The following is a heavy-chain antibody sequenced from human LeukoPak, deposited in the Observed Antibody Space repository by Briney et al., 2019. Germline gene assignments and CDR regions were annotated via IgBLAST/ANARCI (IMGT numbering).Heavy chain of an antibody. CDR2: ISSGSNTI. CDR3: VRDSYCGGDCYRLHDL. J-gene: IGHJ4*02. Sequence: PGGSLRLSCAASGFTFSTYSMNGVRQAPGKGLEWVSYISSGSNTIYYADSVKGRFTISRGNAKKSLYLQMSSLRAEDTALYFCVRDSYCGGDCYRLHDLWGQGTLVAVSS. D-gene: IGHD2-21*02. CDR1: GFTFSTYS. V-gene: IGHV3-48*01.